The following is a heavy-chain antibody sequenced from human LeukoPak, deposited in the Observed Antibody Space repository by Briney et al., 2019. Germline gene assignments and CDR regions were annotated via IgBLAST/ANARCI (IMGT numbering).Heavy chain of an antibody. V-gene: IGHV3-21*01. CDR1: GFTFSSYD. J-gene: IGHJ6*03. D-gene: IGHD3-10*01. CDR3: ARVQGYYYYIDV. CDR2: ISSSSSYT. Sequence: GGSLRLSCAASGFTFSSYDMNWVRQAPGKGLEWVSSISSSSSYTYYTDSPKGRFTISRDNAKNSLFLQMNSLRAEDTAVYYCARVQGYYYYIDVWGKGTTVTVSS.